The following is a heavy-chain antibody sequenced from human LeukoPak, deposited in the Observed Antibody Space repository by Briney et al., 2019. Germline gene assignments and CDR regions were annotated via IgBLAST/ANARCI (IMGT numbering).Heavy chain of an antibody. D-gene: IGHD2-15*01. V-gene: IGHV3-7*01. CDR1: GFTFSTYW. CDR3: ARDCSGSSCYDGFDY. J-gene: IGHJ4*02. Sequence: GGSLRLSCAASGFTFSTYWMKWVRQAPGKGLEWVASIKEDGSDKYYVDSVKGRFSISRDNAKNSLYLQMDSLRAEDTAVYYCARDCSGSSCYDGFDYWGQGTLVTVSS. CDR2: IKEDGSDK.